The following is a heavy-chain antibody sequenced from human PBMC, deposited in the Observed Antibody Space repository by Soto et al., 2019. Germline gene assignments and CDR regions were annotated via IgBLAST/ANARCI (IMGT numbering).Heavy chain of an antibody. D-gene: IGHD2-21*02. Sequence: QVTLKESGPVLVKPTETLTLTCTVSGFSLTTAGVGVSWIRQPPGKALEWLAHIFSSGAKSYNIALKNTLSISKDTSKSQVVLTMTNMDPADTATYYWARSMSLPASADNWFDPWGQGTPVTVSS. CDR2: IFSSGAK. V-gene: IGHV2-26*01. CDR1: GFSLTTAGVG. J-gene: IGHJ5*02. CDR3: ARSMSLPASADNWFDP.